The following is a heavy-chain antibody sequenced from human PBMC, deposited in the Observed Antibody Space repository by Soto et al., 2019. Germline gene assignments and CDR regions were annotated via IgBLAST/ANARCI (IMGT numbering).Heavy chain of an antibody. J-gene: IGHJ6*02. V-gene: IGHV5-51*01. CDR3: ASSIAARYFYYGMDV. CDR2: IYPSDSDT. D-gene: IGHD6-6*01. CDR1: GYSFTSYW. Sequence: GESLKISCKGSGYSFTSYWIGWVRQMPGKGLEWMGIIYPSDSDTRYSPSFQGQVTISADKSISTAYLQWSSLKASDTAMYYCASSIAARYFYYGMDVWGQGTTVTVSS.